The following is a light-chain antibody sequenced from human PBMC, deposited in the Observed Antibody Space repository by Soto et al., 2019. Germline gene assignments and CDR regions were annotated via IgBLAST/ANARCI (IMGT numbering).Light chain of an antibody. CDR1: QSVSRSY. CDR2: DAS. V-gene: IGKV3D-20*01. Sequence: EIVMTQSPVTLSVSPGERATLSCGASQSVSRSYLAWYQLTPGLAPRLIIYDASTRATGIPDRFSGTGSGTDFTLTISRLEPEDFAVYYCQQSGSSPITFGQGTRLEIK. CDR3: QQSGSSPIT. J-gene: IGKJ5*01.